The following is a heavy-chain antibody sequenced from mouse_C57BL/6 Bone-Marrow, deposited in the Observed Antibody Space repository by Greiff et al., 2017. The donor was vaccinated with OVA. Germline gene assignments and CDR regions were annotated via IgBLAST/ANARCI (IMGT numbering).Heavy chain of an antibody. CDR1: GFNIKDDY. CDR3: TSYGTFDY. D-gene: IGHD2-1*01. Sequence: EVKLMESGAELVRPGASVKLSCTASGFNIKDDYMHWVKQRPEQGLEWIGWIDPENGATEYASKFQGKATITADTSSNTAYLQLLSLTSEVTAVYYFTSYGTFDYWGQGTTLTVSS. J-gene: IGHJ2*01. V-gene: IGHV14-4*01. CDR2: IDPENGAT.